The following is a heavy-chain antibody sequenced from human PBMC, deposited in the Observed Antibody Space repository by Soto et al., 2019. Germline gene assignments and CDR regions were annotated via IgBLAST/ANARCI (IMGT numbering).Heavy chain of an antibody. V-gene: IGHV4-34*01. CDR3: ARGTVVVITRPFDY. D-gene: IGHD3-22*01. CDR2: INHSGST. Sequence: QVQLQQWGAGLLKPSETLSLTCAVYGGSFSGYYWSWIRQPPGKGLEWIGEINHSGSTNYNPSLKSRVTISVETSKNQFSLQLSSVTAADTAVYYCARGTVVVITRPFDYWGQGTLVTVSS. J-gene: IGHJ4*02. CDR1: GGSFSGYY.